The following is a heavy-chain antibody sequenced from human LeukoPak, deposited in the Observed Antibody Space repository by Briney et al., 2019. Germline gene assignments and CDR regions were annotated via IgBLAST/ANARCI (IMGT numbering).Heavy chain of an antibody. CDR2: IYYSGST. CDR3: AIGWELPIGDAFDI. J-gene: IGHJ3*02. D-gene: IGHD1-26*01. CDR1: GGPISSSSYY. V-gene: IGHV4-39*01. Sequence: SETLSLTCTVSGGPISSSSYYWGWIRQPPGKGLEWIGSIYYSGSTYYNPSLKSRVTISVDTSKNQFSLKLSSVTAADTAVYYCAIGWELPIGDAFDIWGQGTMVTVSS.